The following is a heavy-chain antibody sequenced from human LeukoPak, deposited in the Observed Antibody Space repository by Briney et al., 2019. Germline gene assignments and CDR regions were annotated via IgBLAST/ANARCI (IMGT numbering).Heavy chain of an antibody. CDR3: ARAIGYCSSISCRYNWFDP. V-gene: IGHV1-2*02. Sequence: ASVKVSCKASGYTFTGYYMHWVRQAPGQGLEWMGWINPNSGGTNYAQKFQGRVTMTRDTSISTAYMELSRLRSDDTAVYYCARAIGYCSSISCRYNWFDPWGQGTLVTVSS. D-gene: IGHD2-2*01. J-gene: IGHJ5*02. CDR1: GYTFTGYY. CDR2: INPNSGGT.